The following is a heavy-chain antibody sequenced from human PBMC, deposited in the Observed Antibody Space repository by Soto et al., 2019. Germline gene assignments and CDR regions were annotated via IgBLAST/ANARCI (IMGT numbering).Heavy chain of an antibody. CDR1: GGSISSYY. CDR3: AGGYGGAYYY. J-gene: IGHJ4*02. D-gene: IGHD6-19*01. CDR2: IYYSGST. V-gene: IGHV4-59*08. Sequence: SETLSLTCTVSGGSISSYYWSWIRQPPGKGLEWIGYIYYSGSTNYNPSLKSRVTISVDTSKNQFSLKLSSVTAADTAVYYCAGGYGGAYYYWSRRSLVIVSS.